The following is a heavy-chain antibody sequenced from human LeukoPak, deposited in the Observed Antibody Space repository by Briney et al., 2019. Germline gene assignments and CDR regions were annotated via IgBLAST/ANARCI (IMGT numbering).Heavy chain of an antibody. CDR3: AREVGGYSGYDFVWFDP. J-gene: IGHJ5*02. D-gene: IGHD5-12*01. CDR2: ISSSSSYI. V-gene: IGHV3-11*06. CDR1: GFTFSDYY. Sequence: GGSLRLSCAASGFTFSDYYMSWVRQAPGKGLEWVSSISSSSSYIYYADSVKGRFTISRDNAKNSLYLQMNSLRAEDTAVYYCAREVGGYSGYDFVWFDPWGQGTLVTVSS.